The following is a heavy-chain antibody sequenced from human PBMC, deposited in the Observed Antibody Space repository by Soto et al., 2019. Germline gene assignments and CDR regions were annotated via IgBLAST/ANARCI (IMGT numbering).Heavy chain of an antibody. CDR3: AKDLGSGKPYYYYAMDV. D-gene: IGHD3-10*01. J-gene: IGHJ6*02. CDR1: GFTFSIFG. Sequence: QEHLVQSGGGVVQPGGSLRLSCDASGFTFSIFGMHWVRQAPGKGLEWVAVLSYDGSNKYYAESVKGRFIISRDKSENTLYLQMNSLRAEDTAVYYCAKDLGSGKPYYYYAMDVWGQGTTVTVSS. V-gene: IGHV3-30*18. CDR2: LSYDGSNK.